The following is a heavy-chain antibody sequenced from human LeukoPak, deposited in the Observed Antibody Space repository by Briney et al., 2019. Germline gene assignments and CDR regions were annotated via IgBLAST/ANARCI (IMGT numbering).Heavy chain of an antibody. CDR3: ARDGRFPPEVLPRYFDY. V-gene: IGHV1-18*01. Sequence: VASVKVSCKASGYTFTSYGISWVRQAPGQGLEWMGWISAYNGNTNYAQKLQGRVTMTTDTSTSTAYMELRSLRSDDTAVYYCARDGRFPPEVLPRYFDYWGQGTLVTVSS. D-gene: IGHD1-26*01. J-gene: IGHJ4*02. CDR1: GYTFTSYG. CDR2: ISAYNGNT.